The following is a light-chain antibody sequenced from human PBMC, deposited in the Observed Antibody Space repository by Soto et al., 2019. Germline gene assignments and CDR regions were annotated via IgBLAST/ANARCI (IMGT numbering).Light chain of an antibody. CDR1: QSVSSN. Sequence: EIVMTQSPATLSVSPGERATLSCRASQSVSSNLAWYQQKPGQAPRLLIYGASTRATGIPARFSGSGSGTEFTLTISSLQSEDLAVDYCQQYNNWPPTFGQGTNVDIK. CDR2: GAS. V-gene: IGKV3-15*01. J-gene: IGKJ1*01. CDR3: QQYNNWPPT.